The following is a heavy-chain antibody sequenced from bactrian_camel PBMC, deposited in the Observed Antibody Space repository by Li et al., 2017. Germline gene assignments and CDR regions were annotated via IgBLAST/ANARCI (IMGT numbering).Heavy chain of an antibody. D-gene: IGHD2*01. J-gene: IGHJ6*01. Sequence: QVQLVESGGDSVQSGGSLRLSCAASGYRFSSCTMGWYRQAPGKERELVASISRAGRTDYADSVKGRFTFSLNSAENTGNLQMNSLKPEDTAMYYCAESIYSGGYYYTAPAFRYWGQGTQVTVS. CDR2: ISRAGRT. CDR3: AESIYSGGYYYTAPAFRY. CDR1: GYRFSSCT. V-gene: IGHV3S53*01.